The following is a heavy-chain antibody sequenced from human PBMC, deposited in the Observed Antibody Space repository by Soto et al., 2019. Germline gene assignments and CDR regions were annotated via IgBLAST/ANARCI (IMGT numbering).Heavy chain of an antibody. CDR2: IIPIFGTA. CDR3: ARDFKYYYDSSGYYYFSY. D-gene: IGHD3-22*01. J-gene: IGHJ4*02. Sequence: SVKVSCKASGGTFSSYAISWVRQAPGQGLEWVGGIIPIFGTANYAQKFQGRVTITADEYTSTAYMELSSLRSEDTAVYYCARDFKYYYDSSGYYYFSYWGQGTLVTVSS. V-gene: IGHV1-69*13. CDR1: GGTFSSYA.